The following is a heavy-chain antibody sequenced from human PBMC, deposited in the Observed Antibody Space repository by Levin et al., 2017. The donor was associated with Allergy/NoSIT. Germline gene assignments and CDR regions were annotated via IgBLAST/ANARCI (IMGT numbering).Heavy chain of an antibody. CDR2: IWYDGSEE. Sequence: GGSLRLSCAASGFTFSNSGMHWVRQAPGQGLEWVAVIWYDGSEEYYTDSVKGRFTISRDNSKNTLYLQMNTLRAEDTAVYYCARDPCLEVCYTFDYWGQGTLVTVSS. CDR1: GFTFSNSG. D-gene: IGHD2-15*01. CDR3: ARDPCLEVCYTFDY. J-gene: IGHJ4*02. V-gene: IGHV3-33*01.